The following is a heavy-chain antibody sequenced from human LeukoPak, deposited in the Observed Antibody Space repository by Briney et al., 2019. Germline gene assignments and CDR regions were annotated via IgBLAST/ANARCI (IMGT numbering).Heavy chain of an antibody. J-gene: IGHJ4*02. CDR2: IKEDGSEK. D-gene: IGHD6-19*01. Sequence: PGGSLRLSCAASGFTLSTYWMSWVRQAPGKGLEWVANIKEDGSEKYYVGSVKGRFTISRDNAKNSLYLQMNSLRAEDTAVYYCARVRVAVAVDFDYWGQGTLVTVSS. CDR3: ARVRVAVAVDFDY. V-gene: IGHV3-7*01. CDR1: GFTLSTYW.